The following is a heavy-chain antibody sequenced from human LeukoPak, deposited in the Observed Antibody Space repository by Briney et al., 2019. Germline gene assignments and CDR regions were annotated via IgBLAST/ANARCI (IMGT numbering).Heavy chain of an antibody. CDR2: IYTSVST. J-gene: IGHJ3*02. Sequence: PSETLSLTCTVSGCTISSYYWRWIRQPAGKGLEWIGRIYTSVSTIYNPSLKSRVAMSVDTSKNQFSMKLSSVTAADTAVYYCVSASFSSSLFYAFDIWGQGTMVTVSS. CDR3: VSASFSSSLFYAFDI. D-gene: IGHD6-6*01. V-gene: IGHV4-4*07. CDR1: GCTISSYY.